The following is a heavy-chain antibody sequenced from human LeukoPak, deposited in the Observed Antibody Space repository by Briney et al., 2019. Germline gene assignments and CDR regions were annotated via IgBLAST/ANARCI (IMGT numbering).Heavy chain of an antibody. Sequence: GGSLRLYCAASGFTFTAHYMDWVRQAPGKGLEWVGRITNKPKSYSTQYAASVKGRFTISRDDSKNSLYLQMNSLKIEDTAVYYCARDWATALDYWGQGTLVTVSS. CDR3: ARDWATALDY. CDR1: GFTFTAHY. CDR2: ITNKPKSYST. J-gene: IGHJ4*02. D-gene: IGHD1-26*01. V-gene: IGHV3-72*01.